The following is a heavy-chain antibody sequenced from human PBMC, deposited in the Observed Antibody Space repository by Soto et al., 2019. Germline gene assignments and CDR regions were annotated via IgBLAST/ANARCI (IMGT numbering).Heavy chain of an antibody. CDR2: ISAYNGNT. V-gene: IGHV1-18*01. D-gene: IGHD1-1*01. CDR3: AKAHGQTTETHYYLDF. CDR1: GYTFTTYS. J-gene: IGHJ6*03. Sequence: ASVKVYCKTSGYTFTTYSISWVRQAPGQGLEWMGWISAYNGNTNYAQKFQGRVTMTTDTSTTTAYMELRSLRSDDPAVFYCAKAHGQTTETHYYLDFGGKGTWVPVSS.